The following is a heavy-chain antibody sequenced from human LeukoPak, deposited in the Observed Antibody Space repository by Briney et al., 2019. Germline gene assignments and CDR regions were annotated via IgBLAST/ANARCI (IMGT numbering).Heavy chain of an antibody. V-gene: IGHV1-18*01. CDR3: ASDSRRKVVPAAPDX. Sequence: ASVKVSCKASGYTFTSYGISWGRQAPGQGLEWMGGISAYNGNTNYAQKLQGRVTMTTDTSTSTAYTELRSLRSDDPAVYYCASDSRRKVVPAAPDXWGQGTLVTVSS. J-gene: IGHJ4*02. D-gene: IGHD2-2*01. CDR2: ISAYNGNT. CDR1: GYTFTSYG.